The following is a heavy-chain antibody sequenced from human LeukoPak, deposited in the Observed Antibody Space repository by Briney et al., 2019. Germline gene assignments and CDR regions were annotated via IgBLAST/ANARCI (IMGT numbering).Heavy chain of an antibody. V-gene: IGHV3-9*01. CDR1: GFTFDDYA. Sequence: GRSLRLSCAASGFTFDDYAMHWVRQAPGKGLEWVSGISWNSGSIGYADSVKGRFTISRDNAKNSLYLQMNSLRAEDTALHYCAKGRWLQSSDHWYFDLWGRGTLVTVSS. J-gene: IGHJ2*01. D-gene: IGHD5-24*01. CDR3: AKGRWLQSSDHWYFDL. CDR2: ISWNSGSI.